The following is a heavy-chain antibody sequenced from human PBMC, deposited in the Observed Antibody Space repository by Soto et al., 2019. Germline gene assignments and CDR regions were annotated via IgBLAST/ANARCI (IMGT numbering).Heavy chain of an antibody. CDR2: IKSKTDGGTT. CDR3: TTTASGSYYPFDY. D-gene: IGHD1-26*01. Sequence: GGSLRLSCAASGFTFSNAWMNWVRQAPGKGLEWVGRIKSKTDGGTTDYAAPVKGRFTISRDDSKNTLYLQMNSLKTEDTAVYYCTTTASGSYYPFDYWGQGTLVTVSS. V-gene: IGHV3-15*07. CDR1: GFTFSNAW. J-gene: IGHJ4*02.